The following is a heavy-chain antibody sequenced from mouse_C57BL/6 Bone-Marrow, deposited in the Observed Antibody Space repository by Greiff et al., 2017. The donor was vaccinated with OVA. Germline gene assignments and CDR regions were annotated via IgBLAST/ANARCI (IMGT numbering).Heavy chain of an antibody. J-gene: IGHJ2*01. V-gene: IGHV1-76*01. CDR3: ARGVSHFDY. Sequence: VQLQQSGAELVRPGASVKLSCKASGYTFTDYYINWVKQRPGQGLEWIARIYPGSGNTYYNEKFKGKATLTAEKSSSTAYMQLSSLTSEDSAVYFCARGVSHFDYWGQGTTLTVSS. CDR1: GYTFTDYY. CDR2: IYPGSGNT.